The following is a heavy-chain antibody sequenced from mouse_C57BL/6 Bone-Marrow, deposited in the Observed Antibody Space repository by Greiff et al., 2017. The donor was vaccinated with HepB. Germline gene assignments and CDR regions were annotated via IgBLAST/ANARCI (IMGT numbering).Heavy chain of an antibody. Sequence: VQLQQSGAELMKPGASVKLSCKATGYTFTGYWIEWVKQRPGHGLEWIGEILPGSGSTNYNEKFKGKATFTADTSSNTAYMQLSSLTTEDSAIYDCARGGCYYYGSRYVEDAMEDWGQGTTVTVYS. J-gene: IGHJ4*01. D-gene: IGHD1-1*01. CDR1: GYTFTGYW. V-gene: IGHV1-9*01. CDR2: ILPGSGST. CDR3: ARGGCYYYGSRYVEDAMED.